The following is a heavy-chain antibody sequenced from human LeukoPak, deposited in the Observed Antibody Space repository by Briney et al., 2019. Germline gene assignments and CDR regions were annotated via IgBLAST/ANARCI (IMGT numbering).Heavy chain of an antibody. J-gene: IGHJ6*02. Sequence: PSETLSLTCTVSGGSISTCYWSWIRQPPGKGLEWIASIYYTGSTNYNPSLKSRVTISVDTSKNQFSLKLNSVTAADAAVYYCARHSPEYNYAMDVWGQGTTVTVSS. CDR3: ARHSPEYNYAMDV. V-gene: IGHV4-59*08. CDR2: IYYTGST. CDR1: GGSISTCY.